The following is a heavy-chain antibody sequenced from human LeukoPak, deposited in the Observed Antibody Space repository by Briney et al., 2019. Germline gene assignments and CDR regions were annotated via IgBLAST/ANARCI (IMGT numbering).Heavy chain of an antibody. Sequence: PSETLSLTCTVSGGSISSYYWSWIRQPPGKGLEWIGYIYYSGSTNYNPSLKSRVTISVDTSKNQFSLKLSSVTAADTAVYYCARVDCSGGSCYSNRGAFDIWGQGTMVTVSS. CDR2: IYYSGST. D-gene: IGHD2-15*01. CDR3: ARVDCSGGSCYSNRGAFDI. V-gene: IGHV4-59*01. CDR1: GGSISSYY. J-gene: IGHJ3*02.